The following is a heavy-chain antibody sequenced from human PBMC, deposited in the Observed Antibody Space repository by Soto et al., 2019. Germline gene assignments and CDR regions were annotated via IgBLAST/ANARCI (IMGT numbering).Heavy chain of an antibody. D-gene: IGHD3-10*01. CDR1: GGSISSYY. V-gene: IGHV4-59*01. Sequence: PSETLSLTCTVSGGSISSYYWSWIRQPPGKGLEWIGYIYYSGSTNYNPSLKSRVTISVDTSKNQFSLKLSSVTAADTAVYYCARDGRYYYGSGSYRPRDYYYGMDVWGQGTTVTVSS. J-gene: IGHJ6*02. CDR2: IYYSGST. CDR3: ARDGRYYYGSGSYRPRDYYYGMDV.